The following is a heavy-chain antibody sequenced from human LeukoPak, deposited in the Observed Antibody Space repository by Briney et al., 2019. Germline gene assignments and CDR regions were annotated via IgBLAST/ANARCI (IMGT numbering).Heavy chain of an antibody. CDR1: GFTFNKSW. D-gene: IGHD7-27*01. CDR2: IKEDGTQK. CDR3: AKTGDRDY. V-gene: IGHV3-7*03. J-gene: IGHJ4*02. Sequence: PGGSLRLSCAASGFTFNKSWMSWVRQAPGKGPEWVANIKEDGTQKYYVDSVRGRFTISRDNAENSLYLQMNSLRGEETAIYYCAKTGDRDYWGRGTLVTVSS.